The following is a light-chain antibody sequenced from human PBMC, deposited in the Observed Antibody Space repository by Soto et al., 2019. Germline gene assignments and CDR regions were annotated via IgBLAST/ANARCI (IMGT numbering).Light chain of an antibody. CDR3: KQYGSSPIT. V-gene: IGKV3-20*01. CDR1: QSVRSSS. CDR2: GAY. J-gene: IGKJ5*01. Sequence: EIVLTQSPATLSLSPGERATLSCRASQSVRSSSLAWYQQKPGQAPRLLIYGAYSRATGIQDRFSGGVFGTDFTLIISRLEPEDFAMYYCKQYGSSPITFGQGTRLEIK.